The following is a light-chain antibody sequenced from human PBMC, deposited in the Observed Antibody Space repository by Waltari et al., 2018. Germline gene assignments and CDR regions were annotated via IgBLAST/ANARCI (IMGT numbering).Light chain of an antibody. CDR1: QNISSSY. V-gene: IGKV3-20*01. CDR2: GVS. CDR3: QQYGGSPRIFT. J-gene: IGKJ3*01. Sequence: ESVLPQSPGTLSLSPRERATLSCKTSQNISSSYLTWYQQKPGQAPRLVVYGVSTRATGIPDRFSGSRSGTDFTLTISRLEPEDFAVYYCQQYGGSPRIFTFGAGTKVEIK.